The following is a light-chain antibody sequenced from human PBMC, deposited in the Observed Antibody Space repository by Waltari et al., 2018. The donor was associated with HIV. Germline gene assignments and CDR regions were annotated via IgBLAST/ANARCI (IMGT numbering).Light chain of an antibody. J-gene: IGLJ2*01. CDR1: SGSIASNS. V-gene: IGLV6-57*01. CDR3: QSYDSSNPDVV. CDR2: EDN. Sequence: NFMLTQPHSVSESPGKTVTISCTRSSGSIASNSVQWYQQRPGSSPTTVIYEDNQRPSGVPDRFSGSIDSSSNSASLTISGLKTEDEADYYCQSYDSSNPDVVFGGGTKLTVL.